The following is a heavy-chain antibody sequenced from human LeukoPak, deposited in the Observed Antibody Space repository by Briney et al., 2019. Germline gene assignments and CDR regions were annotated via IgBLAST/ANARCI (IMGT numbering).Heavy chain of an antibody. Sequence: GRSLRLSCAASGFTFDDYAMHWVRQAPGKGLEWVSGISWNSGSIGYADSVKCRFTISRDKSKNSLYLQMNSLRAEDTALYYCAKGSSSSWYFNWFDPWGQGTLVTVSS. J-gene: IGHJ5*02. D-gene: IGHD6-13*01. V-gene: IGHV3-9*01. CDR2: ISWNSGSI. CDR3: AKGSSSSWYFNWFDP. CDR1: GFTFDDYA.